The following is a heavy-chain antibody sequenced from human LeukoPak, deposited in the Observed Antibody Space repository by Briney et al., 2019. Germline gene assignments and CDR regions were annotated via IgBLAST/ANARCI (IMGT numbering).Heavy chain of an antibody. CDR1: GGSFSGYY. D-gene: IGHD5-18*01. CDR3: ARGSPAMSAYSYGYNYFDY. CDR2: INHSGST. V-gene: IGHV4-34*01. J-gene: IGHJ4*02. Sequence: PSETLSLTCAVYGGSFSGYYWSWIRQPPGKGLEWIGEINHSGSTNYNPSLKSRVTISVDTSKNQFSLKLSSVTAADTAAYYCARGSPAMSAYSYGYNYFDYWGQGTLVTVSS.